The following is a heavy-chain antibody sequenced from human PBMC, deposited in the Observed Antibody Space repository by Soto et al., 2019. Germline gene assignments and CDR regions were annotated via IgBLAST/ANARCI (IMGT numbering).Heavy chain of an antibody. CDR3: ARHSGRGSWFGELLSPLDY. V-gene: IGHV4-39*01. CDR1: GGSISSYY. Sequence: SETLSLTCTVSGGSISSYYWGWIRQPPGKGLEWIGSIYYSGSTYYNPSLKSRVTISVDTSKNQFSLKLSSVTAADTAVYYCARHSGRGSWFGELLSPLDYWGQGILVTVSS. D-gene: IGHD3-10*01. CDR2: IYYSGST. J-gene: IGHJ4*02.